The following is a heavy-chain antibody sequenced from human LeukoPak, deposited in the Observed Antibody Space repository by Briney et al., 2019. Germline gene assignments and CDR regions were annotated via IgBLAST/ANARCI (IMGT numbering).Heavy chain of an antibody. J-gene: IGHJ4*02. D-gene: IGHD4-17*01. CDR3: AKDIYGDYGGLDY. CDR1: GFTFSSNA. Sequence: PGGSLRLSCAASGFTFSSNAMSWVRQAPGKGLEWVSGITNSGGSTYYADSVKGRFAISRDNSKNTLYLQMNSLRAEDTDVYYCAKDIYGDYGGLDYWGQGTLVTVSS. CDR2: ITNSGGST. V-gene: IGHV3-23*01.